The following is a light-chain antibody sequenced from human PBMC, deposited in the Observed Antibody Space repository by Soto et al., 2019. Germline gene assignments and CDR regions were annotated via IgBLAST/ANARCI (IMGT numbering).Light chain of an antibody. V-gene: IGLV2-14*01. CDR1: SSDVGGYKY. J-gene: IGLJ3*02. CDR2: EVG. Sequence: QSVLTQPASVSGSPGQSITISCSGTSSDVGGYKYVSWYQQHPGKAPKLMIYEVGNRPSGVSQRFSGSMSGNTASLTIFGLQAEDEADYYCSSYTSSSTLVFGGGTKVTVL. CDR3: SSYTSSSTLV.